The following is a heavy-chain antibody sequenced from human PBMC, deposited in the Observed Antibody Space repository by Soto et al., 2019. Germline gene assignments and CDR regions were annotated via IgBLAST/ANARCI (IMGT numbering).Heavy chain of an antibody. CDR2: ISAYNGNT. D-gene: IGHD6-19*01. J-gene: IGHJ4*02. CDR3: ARRSPPGSVLTYTTRDTPNFDY. CDR1: GYTFTSYG. V-gene: IGHV1-18*01. Sequence: GASVKVSCKASGYTFTSYGISWVRQAPGQGLEWMGWISAYNGNTNYAQKLQGRVTMTTDTSTSTAYMELRSLRSDDTAVYYCARRSPPGSVLTYTTRDTPNFDYWGQGTLVTVDS.